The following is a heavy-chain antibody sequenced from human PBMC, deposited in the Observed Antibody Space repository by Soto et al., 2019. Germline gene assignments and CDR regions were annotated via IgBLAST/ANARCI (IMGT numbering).Heavy chain of an antibody. V-gene: IGHV4-31*03. Sequence: SETLSLTCTVSGCSISSGGYYWSWIRQHPGKGLEWIGYIYYSGSTYYNPSLKSRVTISVDTSKNQFSLKLSSVTAADTAVYYCARGKTEIGDNWFDPWGQGTLVTVSS. CDR1: GCSISSGGYY. D-gene: IGHD3-10*01. CDR2: IYYSGST. J-gene: IGHJ5*02. CDR3: ARGKTEIGDNWFDP.